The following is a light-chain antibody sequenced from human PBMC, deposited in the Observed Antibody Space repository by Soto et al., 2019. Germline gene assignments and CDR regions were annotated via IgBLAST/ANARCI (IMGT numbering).Light chain of an antibody. V-gene: IGKV1-5*03. CDR3: QQYKRYSPRT. CDR1: QNITNW. CDR2: KAS. Sequence: DIQMTQSPSTLSASVGDRVTITCRASQNITNWLAWYQQRPGKASKLLIYKASSLESGVPSRFSGSGSGTEFTLTISSLQPDDFETYYSQQYKRYSPRTFGQGTKVEFK. J-gene: IGKJ1*01.